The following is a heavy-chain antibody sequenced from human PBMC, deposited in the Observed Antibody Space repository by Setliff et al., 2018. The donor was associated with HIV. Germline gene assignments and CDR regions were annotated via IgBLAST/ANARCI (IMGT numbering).Heavy chain of an antibody. CDR3: ARARTPYYYDSSAYYFNYYYMDV. J-gene: IGHJ6*03. CDR2: IYYSGTT. V-gene: IGHV4-59*08. CDR1: GGSISSYY. D-gene: IGHD3-22*01. Sequence: SETLSLTCTVSGGSISSYYWTWIRQPPGKGLEWIGYIYYSGTTNYNPSLRSRVTISVDTSKNHFSLRLSSVTAADTAVYYCARARTPYYYDSSAYYFNYYYMDVWGKGTTVTVSS.